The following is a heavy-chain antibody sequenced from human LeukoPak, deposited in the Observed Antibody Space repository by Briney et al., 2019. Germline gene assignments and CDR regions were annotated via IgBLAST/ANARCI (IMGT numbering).Heavy chain of an antibody. V-gene: IGHV3-64*01. CDR2: ISSNGGST. Sequence: GGSLRLSCAASGFTFSSYAMHWVRQAPGKGLEYVSAISSNGGSTYYANSVKGRFTISRDNSKNTLYLQMGSLRAEDMAVYYCARGRTHDYVRGSYRRPFDYWGQGTLVTVSS. CDR3: ARGRTHDYVRGSYRRPFDY. CDR1: GFTFSSYA. D-gene: IGHD3-16*02. J-gene: IGHJ4*02.